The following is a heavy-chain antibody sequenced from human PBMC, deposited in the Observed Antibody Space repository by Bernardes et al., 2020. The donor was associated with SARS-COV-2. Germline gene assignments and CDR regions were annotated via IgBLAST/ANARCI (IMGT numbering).Heavy chain of an antibody. J-gene: IGHJ3*01. CDR3: AVLVRGGAFDL. D-gene: IGHD3-10*01. CDR2: FSPQDGYM. Sequence: ASVKVSCKVSGISLEAFSIHWVRQGPVKGLEWMGGFSPQDGYMIFAQKLQGRVTMAEDTSTDTAYMELTSLRSEDTAVYYCAVLVRGGAFDLWGQGTMVTVSS. CDR1: GISLEAFS. V-gene: IGHV1-24*01.